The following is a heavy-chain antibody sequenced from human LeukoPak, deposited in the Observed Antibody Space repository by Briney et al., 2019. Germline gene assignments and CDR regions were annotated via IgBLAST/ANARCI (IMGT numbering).Heavy chain of an antibody. Sequence: GAPVKVSCKASGYTFTSYGISWVRQAPGQGLEWMGWISAYNGNTNYAQKLQGRVTMTTDTSTSTAYMELRSLRSDDTAVYYCARDPAAAGTSWFDPWGQGTLVTVSS. CDR2: ISAYNGNT. V-gene: IGHV1-18*01. CDR1: GYTFTSYG. J-gene: IGHJ5*02. CDR3: ARDPAAAGTSWFDP. D-gene: IGHD6-13*01.